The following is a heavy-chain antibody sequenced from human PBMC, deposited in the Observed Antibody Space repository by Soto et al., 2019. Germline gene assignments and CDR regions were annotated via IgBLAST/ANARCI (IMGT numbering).Heavy chain of an antibody. CDR1: GFAFSNAW. V-gene: IGHV3-15*01. D-gene: IGHD6-19*01. CDR3: TTETTGYSSGWSEGYYYYYYMDV. Sequence: RLSCAASGFAFSNAWMSWVRQAPGKGLEWVGRIKSKTDGGTTDYAAPVKGRFTISRDDSKNTLYLQMNSLKTEDTAVYYCTTETTGYSSGWSEGYYYYYYMDVWGKGTAVTVS. CDR2: IKSKTDGGTT. J-gene: IGHJ6*03.